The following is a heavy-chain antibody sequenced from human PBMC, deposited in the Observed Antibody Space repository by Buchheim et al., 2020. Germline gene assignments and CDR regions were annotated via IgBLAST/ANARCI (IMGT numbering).Heavy chain of an antibody. CDR2: IKQDGSEK. CDR3: ARLTYHYDSSGYSLYYFDY. J-gene: IGHJ4*02. D-gene: IGHD3-22*01. V-gene: IGHV3-7*03. CDR1: GFTFSGYW. Sequence: EVQLVESGGGLVQPGGSLRLSCAASGFTFSGYWMSWVRQAPGKGLEWMANIKQDGSEKYYVDSVKGRFTISRDNAKNLLYLQMNSLRAEDTAVYYCARLTYHYDSSGYSLYYFDYWGQGTL.